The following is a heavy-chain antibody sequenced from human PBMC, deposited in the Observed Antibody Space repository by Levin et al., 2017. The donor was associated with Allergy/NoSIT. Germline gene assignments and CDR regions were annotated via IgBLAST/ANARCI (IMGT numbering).Heavy chain of an antibody. CDR2: ISGSGGST. Sequence: GALRLSCAAPGFTFSSYAMSWVRQAPGKGLEWVSVISGSGGSTYYADSVKGRFTISRDNSRNTLFLQMNSLRAEDTAVYYCAKLTWETTTGAVDYWGQGTLVTVSS. CDR1: GFTFSSYA. D-gene: IGHD1-1*01. V-gene: IGHV3-23*01. CDR3: AKLTWETTTGAVDY. J-gene: IGHJ4*02.